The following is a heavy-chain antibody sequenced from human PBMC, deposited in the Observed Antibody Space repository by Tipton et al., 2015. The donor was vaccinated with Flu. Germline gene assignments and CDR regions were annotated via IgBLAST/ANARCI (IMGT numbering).Heavy chain of an antibody. V-gene: IGHV1-58*03. Sequence: QLVQSGPEVKKPGASVKLSCRASGGTFSTFAVHWVRQARGQRLEWIGRIVVGSGTTKYAPKFQERVTTTRDMSTSTVYLDLTSLTFEDTAVYYCAAHRESPSGRDDFWGQGSLVIVSS. CDR3: AAHRESPSGRDDF. J-gene: IGHJ4*02. CDR2: IVVGSGTT. D-gene: IGHD1-1*01. CDR1: GGTFSTFA.